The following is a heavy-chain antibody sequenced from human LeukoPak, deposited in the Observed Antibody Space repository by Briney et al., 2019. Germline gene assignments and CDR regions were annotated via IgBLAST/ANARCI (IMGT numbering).Heavy chain of an antibody. Sequence: ASVKVSCKASGYTFTNYYMHWVRQAPGQGLEWMGWISAYNGNTNYAQKLQGRVAMTTDTSTSTAYMELRSLRSDDTAVYYCAITNDDVDYWGQGTLVTVSS. D-gene: IGHD1-1*01. V-gene: IGHV1-18*04. CDR2: ISAYNGNT. CDR3: AITNDDVDY. CDR1: GYTFTNYY. J-gene: IGHJ4*02.